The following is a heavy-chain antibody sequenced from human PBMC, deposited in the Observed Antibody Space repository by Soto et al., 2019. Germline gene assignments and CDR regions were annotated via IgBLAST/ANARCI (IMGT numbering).Heavy chain of an antibody. V-gene: IGHV3-21*01. J-gene: IGHJ4*02. CDR3: ARVMTVAGPYYFAY. CDR2: ISSHSSYI. D-gene: IGHD6-19*01. Sequence: EVQLVESGGGLVKPGGSLRLSCAASGFTFTDYNMNWVRQAPGKGLEWVASISSHSSYIYYADSVKGRFTISRDNAKNSLYLQMNSLRAEDTAVYYCARVMTVAGPYYFAYWGQGPLVTVSS. CDR1: GFTFTDYN.